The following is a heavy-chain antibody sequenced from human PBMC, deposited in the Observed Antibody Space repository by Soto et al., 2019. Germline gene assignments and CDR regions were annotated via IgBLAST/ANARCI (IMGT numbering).Heavy chain of an antibody. D-gene: IGHD3-3*01. CDR3: ARDMPVSNDFWSGYYLTYYYYGMDV. V-gene: IGHV3-7*01. Sequence: GESLRLSCAASGFTFSNYWMSWVRQAPGKGLEWVANIKQDGSEKYYVDSVKGRFTISRDNAKNSLYLQMNSLRAEDTAVYYCARDMPVSNDFWSGYYLTYYYYGMDVWGQGTTVTVSS. CDR2: IKQDGSEK. J-gene: IGHJ6*02. CDR1: GFTFSNYW.